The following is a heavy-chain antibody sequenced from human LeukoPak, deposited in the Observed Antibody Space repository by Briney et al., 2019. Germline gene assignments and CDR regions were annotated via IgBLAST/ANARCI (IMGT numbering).Heavy chain of an antibody. CDR3: ARDSRIQLWLQGDAFDI. D-gene: IGHD5-18*01. J-gene: IGHJ3*02. CDR1: GFTFSSYW. V-gene: IGHV3-74*01. CDR2: INGDGRNI. Sequence: GGSLRLSCVASGFTFSSYWMHWVRQDPRKGLVWVSRINGDGRNINYADSVRGRFTISRDNAKNTLYLQMNTLRVEDTALYHCARDSRIQLWLQGDAFDIWGQGTMVTVSS.